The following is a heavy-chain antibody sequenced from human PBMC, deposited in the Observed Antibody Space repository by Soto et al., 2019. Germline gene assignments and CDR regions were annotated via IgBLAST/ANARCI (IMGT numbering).Heavy chain of an antibody. D-gene: IGHD3-3*01. CDR2: IYYSWST. V-gene: IGHV4-30-4*01. CDR1: GGSISICDYY. Sequence: SETLSLTCTVSGGSISICDYYWSWIRQPPGKGLEWVGYIYYSWSTYYNPSLNSRVTISVDTSKNQLSLKLSSVTDADTAVYYCASSYYDFWSDYPPPTSGYGMDVWGQGTTVTL. J-gene: IGHJ6*02. CDR3: ASSYYDFWSDYPPPTSGYGMDV.